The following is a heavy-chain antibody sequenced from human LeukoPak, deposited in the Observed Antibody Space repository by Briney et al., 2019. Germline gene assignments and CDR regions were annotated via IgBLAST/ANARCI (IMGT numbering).Heavy chain of an antibody. V-gene: IGHV4-30-2*01. J-gene: IGHJ4*02. CDR2: IYHSGST. Sequence: PSETLSLTCTVSGGSISSGGYSWSWIRQPPGKGLEWIGYIYHSGSTYYNPSLKSRVTISVDRSKNQFSLKLSSVTAADTAVYYCASYDFWSGYAIDYWGQGTLVTVSS. D-gene: IGHD3-3*01. CDR1: GGSISSGGYS. CDR3: ASYDFWSGYAIDY.